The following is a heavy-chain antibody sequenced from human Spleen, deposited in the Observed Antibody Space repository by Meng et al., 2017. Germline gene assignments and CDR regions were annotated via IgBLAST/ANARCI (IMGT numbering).Heavy chain of an antibody. CDR1: GGSISSYY. CDR3: ASVSNTADLHGDY. D-gene: IGHD5-18*01. V-gene: IGHV4-59*12. CDR2: IYYSGSN. J-gene: IGHJ4*02. Sequence: QLQLQWSVPGLVKLSEHLSLTCIFSGGSISSYYWSWIRQPPGKGLEWIGYIYYSGSNNYNPSLKSRVTISVDTSKNQFSLKLSSVTAADTAVYYCASVSNTADLHGDYWGQGTLVTVSS.